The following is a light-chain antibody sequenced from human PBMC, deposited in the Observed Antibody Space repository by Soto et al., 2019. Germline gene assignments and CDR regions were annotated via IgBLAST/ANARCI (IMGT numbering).Light chain of an antibody. CDR3: QQYNSYSRM. Sequence: DIQMTQSPSTLSASVGDRVTITCRASQSINNWLAWYQQKPGKAPKLLIYKASSLESGVPSRFSGSGSGTEFTLTISSLQPDDFATYYCQQYNSYSRMFGQGTKVDIK. J-gene: IGKJ1*01. CDR1: QSINNW. V-gene: IGKV1-5*03. CDR2: KAS.